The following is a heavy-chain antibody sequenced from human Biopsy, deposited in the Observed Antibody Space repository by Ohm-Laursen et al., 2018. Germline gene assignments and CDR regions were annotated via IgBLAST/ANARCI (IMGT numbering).Heavy chain of an antibody. CDR2: ISGSGVTK. J-gene: IGHJ4*02. CDR1: GFTFGDYY. V-gene: IGHV3-11*01. D-gene: IGHD3-10*01. Sequence: SLRLSCAAPGFTFGDYYMSWIRQAPGKGLEWLSYISGSGVTKMYADSVKGRFTVSRGNAKNSLYLEMNNLTVEDTAVYYCATDGAGSYNENWGQGTLVSVSS. CDR3: ATDGAGSYNEN.